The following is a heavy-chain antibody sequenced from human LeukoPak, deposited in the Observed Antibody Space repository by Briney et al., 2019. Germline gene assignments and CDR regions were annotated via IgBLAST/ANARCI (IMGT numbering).Heavy chain of an antibody. V-gene: IGHV3-43*01. J-gene: IGHJ4*02. CDR2: ISRNGAAT. CDR1: GFSFGDYN. CDR3: AKDSGSGSSWYDY. D-gene: IGHD6-13*01. Sequence: GGSLRLSCEASGFSFGDYNMHWVRQAPGKGLEWVSLISRNGAATKYADSVRGRFTISRDNAKNSLYLQMNSLRAEDTALYYCAKDSGSGSSWYDYWGQGTLVTVSS.